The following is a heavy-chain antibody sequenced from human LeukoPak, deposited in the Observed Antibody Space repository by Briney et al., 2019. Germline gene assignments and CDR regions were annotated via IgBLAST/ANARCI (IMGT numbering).Heavy chain of an antibody. Sequence: SQTLSLTCAVSGGSISTGGYSWSWIRQPPGKGLEWLGYIYHSESTYYNPSLKSRVTISVDRTKNQFSLKLSSVTAADTAVYYCARVDSVYEWGWYFDLGGRGTLVTVSS. CDR1: GGSISTGGYS. V-gene: IGHV4-30-2*01. CDR3: ARVDSVYEWGWYFDL. CDR2: IYHSEST. D-gene: IGHD5/OR15-5a*01. J-gene: IGHJ2*01.